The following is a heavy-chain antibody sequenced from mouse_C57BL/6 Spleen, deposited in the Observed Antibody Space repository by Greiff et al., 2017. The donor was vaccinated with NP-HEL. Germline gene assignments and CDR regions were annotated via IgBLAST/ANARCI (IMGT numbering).Heavy chain of an antibody. Sequence: VKLQESGAELVKPGASVKLSCKASGYTFTSYWMHWVKQRPGRGLEWIGRIDPNSGGTKYNEKFKSKATLTVDKPSSTAYMQLSSLTSEDSAVYYCAVTYYSNYVYAMDYWGQGTSVTVSS. CDR2: IDPNSGGT. D-gene: IGHD2-5*01. V-gene: IGHV1-72*01. CDR3: AVTYYSNYVYAMDY. J-gene: IGHJ4*01. CDR1: GYTFTSYW.